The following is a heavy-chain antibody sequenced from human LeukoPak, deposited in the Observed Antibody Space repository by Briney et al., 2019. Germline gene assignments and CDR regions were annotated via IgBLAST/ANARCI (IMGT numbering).Heavy chain of an antibody. CDR1: GFTFSSYA. J-gene: IGHJ4*02. D-gene: IGHD6-13*01. V-gene: IGHV3-23*01. CDR2: ISGSGGST. Sequence: GGSLRLSCAASGFTFSSYAMSWVRQAPGKGLEWVSAISGSGGSTYYADSVKGRFTISRDNSKNTLYLQMNSLRAEDTAVYYCAKDEFWEVSSSGFSVVYWGQGTLVTVSS. CDR3: AKDEFWEVSSSGFSVVY.